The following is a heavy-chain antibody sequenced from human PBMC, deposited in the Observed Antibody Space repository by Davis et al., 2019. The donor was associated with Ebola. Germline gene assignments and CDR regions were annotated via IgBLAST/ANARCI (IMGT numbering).Heavy chain of an antibody. V-gene: IGHV4-34*01. D-gene: IGHD3-22*01. CDR1: GGSFSGYY. CDR3: ARALGYYYDSSAKNNWFDP. CDR2: INHSGST. J-gene: IGHJ5*02. Sequence: SQTLSLTCAVYGGSFSGYYWSWIRQPPGKGLEWIGEINHSGSTNYNPSLKSRVTISVDTSKNQFSLKLSSVTAADTAVYYCARALGYYYDSSAKNNWFDPWGQGTLVTVSS.